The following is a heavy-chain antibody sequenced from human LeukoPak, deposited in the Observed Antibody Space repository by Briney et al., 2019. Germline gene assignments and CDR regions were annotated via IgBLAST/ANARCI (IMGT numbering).Heavy chain of an antibody. J-gene: IGHJ4*02. Sequence: ASVKVSCKASGYTFTSYGISWVRQAPGQGLEWMGWISAYNGNTNYAQKLQGRVTMTTDTSTSTAYMELRSLRSDDTAVYYCARDKASIAVAGLFYYWGQGTLVTVSS. D-gene: IGHD6-19*01. CDR3: ARDKASIAVAGLFYY. CDR2: ISAYNGNT. CDR1: GYTFTSYG. V-gene: IGHV1-18*01.